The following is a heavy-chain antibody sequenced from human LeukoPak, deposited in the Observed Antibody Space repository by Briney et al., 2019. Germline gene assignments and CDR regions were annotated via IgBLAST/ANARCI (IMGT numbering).Heavy chain of an antibody. V-gene: IGHV3-21*01. CDR1: GFTFSRYS. CDR2: ISSSSSYI. Sequence: GGSLRLSCAASGFTFSRYSMNWVRQAPGKGVEWVSSISSSSSYIYYADSVKGRFTISRDNAKNSLYLQMNSLRAEDTAVYYCARDGSVVPAAYYYYGMDVWGQGTTVTVSS. D-gene: IGHD2-2*01. J-gene: IGHJ6*02. CDR3: ARDGSVVPAAYYYYGMDV.